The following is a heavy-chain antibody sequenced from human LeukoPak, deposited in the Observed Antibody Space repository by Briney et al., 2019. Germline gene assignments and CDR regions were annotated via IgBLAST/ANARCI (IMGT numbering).Heavy chain of an antibody. D-gene: IGHD4-17*01. Sequence: SDTLSLTCVVSGYSISSAYYWAWIRQRPGKGLDWIGSVYYSGTTYYPSIDSRVTISRETSKNQFSLNMHSVTVADTAISYCASGLHATVPDVGRGNWFAPWGQGILVIVSS. V-gene: IGHV4-38-2*01. CDR3: ASGLHATVPDVGRGNWFAP. J-gene: IGHJ5*02. CDR2: VYYSGTT. CDR1: GYSISSAYY.